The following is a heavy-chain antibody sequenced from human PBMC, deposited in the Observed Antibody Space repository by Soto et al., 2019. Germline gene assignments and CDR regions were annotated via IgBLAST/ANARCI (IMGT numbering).Heavy chain of an antibody. CDR3: AKDFTTMVRLCDY. Sequence: EVQLVESGGALVQPGRSLRLSCAASGFTFDDYALHWVRQAPGKGPESVSGISWDSTSIGYADSVKGRFTISRDNAKKSLYLQMNSLRADDTAVYFCAKDFTTMVRLCDYWGQGTLVTVSS. V-gene: IGHV3-9*01. J-gene: IGHJ4*02. CDR2: ISWDSTSI. D-gene: IGHD5-18*01. CDR1: GFTFDDYA.